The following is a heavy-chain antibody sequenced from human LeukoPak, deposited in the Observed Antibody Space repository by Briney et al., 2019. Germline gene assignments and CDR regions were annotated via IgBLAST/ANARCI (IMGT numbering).Heavy chain of an antibody. V-gene: IGHV4-4*02. CDR3: ASGIVVVPADPVFDY. CDR1: GGSISSSNW. CDR2: IYHSGST. J-gene: IGHJ4*02. Sequence: SGTLSLTCAVSGGSISSSNWWSWVRQPPGKGLEWIGEIYHSGSTNYNPSLKSRVTISVDKSKNQFSLKLSSVTAADTAVYYCASGIVVVPADPVFDYWGQGTLVTVSS. D-gene: IGHD2-2*01.